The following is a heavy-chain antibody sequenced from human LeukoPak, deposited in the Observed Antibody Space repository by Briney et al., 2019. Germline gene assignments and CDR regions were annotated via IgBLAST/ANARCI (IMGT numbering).Heavy chain of an antibody. D-gene: IGHD5-12*01. J-gene: IGHJ4*01. V-gene: IGHV4-59*08. CDR3: ARHAGGYTYFDF. CDR1: GGSISNYY. CDR2: IFYTGST. Sequence: SETLSLTCTVSGGSISNYYWSWIRQPPGKGLEWIGYIFYTGSTDYNPSLKSRVTISLDASKNQFSLKLSSVTAADTAMYYCARHAGGYTYFDFWGHGMLVTVSS.